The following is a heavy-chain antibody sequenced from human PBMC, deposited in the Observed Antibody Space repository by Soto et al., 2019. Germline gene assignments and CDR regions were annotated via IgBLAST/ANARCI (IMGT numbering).Heavy chain of an antibody. CDR2: IYPGDSDT. CDR1: GYSFTTYW. V-gene: IGHV5-51*01. D-gene: IGHD6-13*01. CDR3: ARVASTGTKNYHYFYYGMDV. Sequence: GESLKTFCKGSGYSFTTYWIGLGRQMPGKGLEWMGIIYPGDSDTRYSPSFQGQVTISADKSISTAYLQWSSLKASDTAIYYCARVASTGTKNYHYFYYGMDVWGQGTMVTVSS. J-gene: IGHJ6*02.